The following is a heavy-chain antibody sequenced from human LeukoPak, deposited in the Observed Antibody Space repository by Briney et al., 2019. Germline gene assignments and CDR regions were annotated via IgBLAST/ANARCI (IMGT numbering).Heavy chain of an antibody. J-gene: IGHJ4*02. CDR3: ARVAGNYGSGSRRAYYFDY. D-gene: IGHD3-10*01. Sequence: GASVKVSCKASGYTFTSYAMHWVRQAPGQRLEWMGWINAGNGNTKYSQKFQGRVTITRDTSASTAYMELSSLRSEDTAVYYCARVAGNYGSGSRRAYYFDYWGQGTLVTVSS. CDR1: GYTFTSYA. CDR2: INAGNGNT. V-gene: IGHV1-3*01.